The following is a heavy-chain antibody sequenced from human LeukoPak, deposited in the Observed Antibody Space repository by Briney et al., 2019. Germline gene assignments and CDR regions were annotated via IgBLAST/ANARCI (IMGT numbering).Heavy chain of an antibody. CDR3: AKGGSGWYLYYFDY. Sequence: PGGSQRLSCAASGFTFSSNAMSWVRQAPGKGLEWVSAISGSGGSTYYADSVKGRFTISRDNSKNTLYLQMNSLRAEDTAVYYCAKGGSGWYLYYFDYWGQGTLVTISS. J-gene: IGHJ4*02. D-gene: IGHD6-19*01. V-gene: IGHV3-23*01. CDR2: ISGSGGST. CDR1: GFTFSSNA.